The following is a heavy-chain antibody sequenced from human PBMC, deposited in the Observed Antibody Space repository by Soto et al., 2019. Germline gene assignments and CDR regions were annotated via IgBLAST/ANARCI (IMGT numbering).Heavy chain of an antibody. V-gene: IGHV3-7*01. Sequence: EVQLVESGGGLVQPGGSLRLSCAASGFTFSSYWMSWVRQAPGKGLEWVANIKQDGSEKYYVDSVKGRFTISRDNAKNSVYLQMSSLRVEDTAVYYCARETIAGDPIDYWGQGILVTVSS. D-gene: IGHD6-13*01. CDR1: GFTFSSYW. CDR2: IKQDGSEK. J-gene: IGHJ4*02. CDR3: ARETIAGDPIDY.